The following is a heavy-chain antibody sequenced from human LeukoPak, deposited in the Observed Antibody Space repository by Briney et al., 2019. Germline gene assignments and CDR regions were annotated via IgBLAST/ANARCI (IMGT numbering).Heavy chain of an antibody. CDR3: ARAAYCGGDCYYFDH. D-gene: IGHD2-21*02. J-gene: IGHJ4*02. V-gene: IGHV3-48*02. Sequence: GGSLRLSCAGSGFSFSSYSINWVRQAPGKGLEWVSYISTGSTTIYYADSVKGRFTISRDNARNSLYLQMNSLRDEDTAVYYCARAAYCGGDCYYFDHWGQGMLVTVSS. CDR2: ISTGSTTI. CDR1: GFSFSSYS.